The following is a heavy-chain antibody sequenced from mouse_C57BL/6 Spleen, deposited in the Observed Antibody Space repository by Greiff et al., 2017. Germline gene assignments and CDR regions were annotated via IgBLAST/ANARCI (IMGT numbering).Heavy chain of an antibody. CDR3: ARDRSGTPYWYFDV. Sequence: EVKLMESGGGLVKPGGSLKLSCAASGFTFSSYAMSWVRQTPEKRLEWVATISDGGSYTYYPDNVKGRFTISRDNAKNNLYLQMSHLKSEDTAMYYCARDRSGTPYWYFDVWGTGTTVTVSS. V-gene: IGHV5-4*01. J-gene: IGHJ1*03. D-gene: IGHD4-1*01. CDR1: GFTFSSYA. CDR2: ISDGGSYT.